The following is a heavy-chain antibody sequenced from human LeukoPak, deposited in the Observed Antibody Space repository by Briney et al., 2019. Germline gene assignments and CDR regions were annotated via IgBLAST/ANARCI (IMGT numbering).Heavy chain of an antibody. CDR2: IAYDGSRA. Sequence: ERSLRLSCAGSGFTFGGYGMHWFRQTPGKGLEWVAVIAYDGSRAFYADSVKGRFTISRDNSKNTMSVQMDDLRAEDTAVYYCTRYNNDHFDYWGQGTLVTVSS. J-gene: IGHJ4*02. CDR3: TRYNNDHFDY. V-gene: IGHV3-33*01. CDR1: GFTFGGYG. D-gene: IGHD1-14*01.